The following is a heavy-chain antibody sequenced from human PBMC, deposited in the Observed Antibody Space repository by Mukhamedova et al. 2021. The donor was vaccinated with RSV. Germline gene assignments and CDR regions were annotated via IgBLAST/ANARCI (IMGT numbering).Heavy chain of an antibody. D-gene: IGHD6-19*01. V-gene: IGHV3-74*01. Sequence: SYWMHWVRQAPGKGLVWVSRINGDGSTTIYADSVKGRFTISSDNAKNTLYLQMNSLRAEDTAVYYCARGTVAGTVYFQHWGQGTL. CDR2: INGDGSTT. CDR1: SYW. J-gene: IGHJ1*01. CDR3: ARGTVAGTVYFQH.